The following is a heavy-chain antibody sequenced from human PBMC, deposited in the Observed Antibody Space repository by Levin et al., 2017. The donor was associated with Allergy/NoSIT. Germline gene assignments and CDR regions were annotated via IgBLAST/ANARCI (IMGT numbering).Heavy chain of an antibody. CDR3: AKDMVWFGELSATGYGMEG. CDR1: GFTFDDYA. D-gene: IGHD3-10*01. J-gene: IGHJ6*02. Sequence: PGGSLRLSCVASGFTFDDYAMHWVRQVPGKGLEWVSGISWNSGSINYADSVKGRFTISRDNAKKSLYLQMNSLRAEDTALYYCAKDMVWFGELSATGYGMEGWGQGTTVTVFS. V-gene: IGHV3-9*01. CDR2: ISWNSGSI.